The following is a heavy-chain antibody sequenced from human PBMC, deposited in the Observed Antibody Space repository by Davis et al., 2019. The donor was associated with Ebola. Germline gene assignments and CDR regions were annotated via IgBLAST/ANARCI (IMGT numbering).Heavy chain of an antibody. Sequence: SVKVSCKTSGDTFSPYAISWVRQAPGQGLEWMGSIIPIFHTTNYAQKFQDRISITTDESTSTSYMELAGLRSEDTAIYFCARESGTWILEYWGQGTLVSVSS. CDR1: GDTFSPYA. J-gene: IGHJ4*01. CDR3: ARESGTWILEY. V-gene: IGHV1-69*05. D-gene: IGHD1-1*01. CDR2: IIPIFHTT.